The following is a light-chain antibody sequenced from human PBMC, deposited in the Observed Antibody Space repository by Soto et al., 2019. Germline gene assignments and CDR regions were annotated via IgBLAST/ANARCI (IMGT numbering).Light chain of an antibody. J-gene: IGKJ1*01. CDR1: QSISVRH. Sequence: EIVLTQSPGTLSLSPGERATLSCGASQSISVRHLAWYQQKPGQIPRLLIFDTASRAIGIPDRFSGSGSGTDFTLTISRLEPEDFAVYYCLQYGSAPRAFGQGTKVQIK. CDR3: LQYGSAPRA. V-gene: IGKV3-20*01. CDR2: DTA.